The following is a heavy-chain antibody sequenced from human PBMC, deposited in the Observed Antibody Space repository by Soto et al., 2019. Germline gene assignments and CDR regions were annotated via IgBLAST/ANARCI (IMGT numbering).Heavy chain of an antibody. CDR1: GFIFSNYA. CDR3: ARAGIKSISHLSYGY. Sequence: GSLRLSCAASGFIFSNYAMSWVRQAPGKGLEWVSAISGDSDSTTYADAVKGRFTISRDNSKNTLYLQMNSLRDEDTAVYYCARAGIKSISHLSYGYWGQGALVTVSS. D-gene: IGHD3-10*01. V-gene: IGHV3-23*01. J-gene: IGHJ4*02. CDR2: ISGDSDST.